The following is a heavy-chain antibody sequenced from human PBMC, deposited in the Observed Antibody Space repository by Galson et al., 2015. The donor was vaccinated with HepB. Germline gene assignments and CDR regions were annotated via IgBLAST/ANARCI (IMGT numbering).Heavy chain of an antibody. Sequence: SVKVSCKASGYTFTGYYMHWVRQAPGQGLEWMGRINPNSGGTNYAQKFQGRVTMTRDTSISTAYMELSRLRSDDTAVYYCARDRGCSSNSCYFGLYNWFDPWGQGTLVTVSS. J-gene: IGHJ5*02. CDR2: INPNSGGT. CDR3: ARDRGCSSNSCYFGLYNWFDP. V-gene: IGHV1-2*06. CDR1: GYTFTGYY. D-gene: IGHD2-2*01.